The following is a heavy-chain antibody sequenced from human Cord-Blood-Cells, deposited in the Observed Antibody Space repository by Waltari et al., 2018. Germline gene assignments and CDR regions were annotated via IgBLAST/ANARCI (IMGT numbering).Heavy chain of an antibody. CDR2: NNHSGGT. CDR3: VRGRYFDL. V-gene: IGHV4-34*01. Sequence: QVQLQQWGAGLLKPSETLSLTCAAYGGSFSGYYWSWIRQPPGKGLEWIGENNHSGGTNYDPSLKSRVTVSVDTSKTQFSLKLSSVTAADTAVYYCVRGRYFDLWGRGTLVTVSS. J-gene: IGHJ2*01. CDR1: GGSFSGYY.